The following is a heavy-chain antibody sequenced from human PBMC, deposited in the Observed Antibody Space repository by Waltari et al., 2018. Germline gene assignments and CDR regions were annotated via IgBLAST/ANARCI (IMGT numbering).Heavy chain of an antibody. V-gene: IGHV4-61*09. CDR2: GDTSGST. CDR1: GGSISSGSYY. D-gene: IGHD6-19*01. Sequence: QVQLQESGPGLVKPSQTLSLTCTVSGGSISSGSYYWSWIRQPAGKGLEWIGYGDTSGSTNYNPSLKSRVTISVDTSKNQFSLKLSSVTAADTAVYYCARSPGIAVAGTVGDYWGQGTLVTVSS. J-gene: IGHJ4*02. CDR3: ARSPGIAVAGTVGDY.